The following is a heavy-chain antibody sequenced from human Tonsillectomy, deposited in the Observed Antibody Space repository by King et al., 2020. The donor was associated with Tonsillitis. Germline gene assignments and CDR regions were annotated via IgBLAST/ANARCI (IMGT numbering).Heavy chain of an antibody. CDR1: GFTFSSYT. CDR2: ISNDGGGT. J-gene: IGHJ3*01. Sequence: LQLVESGGGLVQPGGSLRLSCSASGFTFSSYTMQWVRQAPGKGLEYVSAISNDGGGTDYASSVKGRFTISRDNSENTLFLQMSSLRTEDTAVYYCVKGLHLHFWGFDGFDFWGQGTMVTVSS. D-gene: IGHD3-3*02. V-gene: IGHV3-64D*06. CDR3: VKGLHLHFWGFDGFDF.